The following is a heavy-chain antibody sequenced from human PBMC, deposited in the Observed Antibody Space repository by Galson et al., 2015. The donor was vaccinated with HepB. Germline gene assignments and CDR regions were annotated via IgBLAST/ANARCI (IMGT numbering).Heavy chain of an antibody. CDR2: IRDKGNNYAT. J-gene: IGHJ4*02. CDR1: GFTFSGSA. CDR3: ARLEERTPVVTPFDY. D-gene: IGHD4-23*01. Sequence: SLRLSCAASGFTFSGSAVHWVRQASGKGLEWVGRIRDKGNNYATAYAASVKGRFTVSRDDSKNMAYLQMNSLKTEDTAMYYCARLEERTPVVTPFDYWGQGAQVTVSS. V-gene: IGHV3-73*01.